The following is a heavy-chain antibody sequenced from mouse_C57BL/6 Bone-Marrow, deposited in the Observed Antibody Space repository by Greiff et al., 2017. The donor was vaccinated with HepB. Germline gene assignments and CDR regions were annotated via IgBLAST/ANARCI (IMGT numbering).Heavy chain of an antibody. V-gene: IGHV10-1*01. Sequence: GGGLVQPKGSLKLSCAASGFSFNTYAMNWVRQAPGKGLEWVARIRSKSNNYATYYADSVKDRVTISRDDSDSMLYLQMNNLKTDDTAMYYCLRHAYYGSSSAWFAYWGQGTLVTVSA. CDR3: LRHAYYGSSSAWFAY. CDR2: IRSKSNNYAT. CDR1: GFSFNTYA. D-gene: IGHD1-1*01. J-gene: IGHJ3*01.